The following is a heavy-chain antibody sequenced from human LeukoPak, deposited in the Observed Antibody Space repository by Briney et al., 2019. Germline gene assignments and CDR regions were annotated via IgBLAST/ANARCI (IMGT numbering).Heavy chain of an antibody. Sequence: GGSLRLSCTASGFTFGDYAMSWVRQTPGKGLEWVGFIRSKAYGGTTEYAASVKGRFTISRDDSKSIAYLQMNSLKTEDTAVYYCTRDRPYYYDSSGYYLADYWGQGTLVTVSS. CDR2: IRSKAYGGTT. D-gene: IGHD3-22*01. J-gene: IGHJ4*02. CDR3: TRDRPYYYDSSGYYLADY. V-gene: IGHV3-49*04. CDR1: GFTFGDYA.